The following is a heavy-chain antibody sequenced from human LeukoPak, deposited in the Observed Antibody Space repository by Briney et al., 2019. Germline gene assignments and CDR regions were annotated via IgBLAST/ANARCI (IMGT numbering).Heavy chain of an antibody. J-gene: IGHJ2*01. V-gene: IGHV1-18*01. CDR2: ISAYKGNT. CDR1: GYPFASYG. Sequence: ASVKVSCKASGYPFASYGISWVRQAPGQGLEWMGWISAYKGNTNYAQKFQGRVTMTTDTSTSTAYMELRSPRSDDTAVYYCARDHGGKVDRYFDLWGRGTLVTVSS. D-gene: IGHD4-23*01. CDR3: ARDHGGKVDRYFDL.